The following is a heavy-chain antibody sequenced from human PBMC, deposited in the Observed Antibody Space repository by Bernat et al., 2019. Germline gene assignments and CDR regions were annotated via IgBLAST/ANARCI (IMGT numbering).Heavy chain of an antibody. D-gene: IGHD6-6*01. J-gene: IGHJ4*02. CDR1: GCSISSYY. CDR3: AREGTLAALDY. CDR2: IYYSGST. V-gene: IGHV4-59*01. Sequence: QVQLQESGPGLVKPSETLSLTCTVSGCSISSYYWSWIRQPPGKGLEWIGYIYYSGSTNYNPSLKSRVTISVDTSKNQFSLKLSSVTAADTAVYYCAREGTLAALDYWGQGTLVTVSS.